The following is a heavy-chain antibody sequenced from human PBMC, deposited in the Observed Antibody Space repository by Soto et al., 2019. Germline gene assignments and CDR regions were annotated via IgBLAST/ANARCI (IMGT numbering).Heavy chain of an antibody. Sequence: SETLSLTCTVPGGSISSYYWSWIRQPPGKRMEWIGYVHHSWGSSYNPSLQSRVAIPLDTSKSQFSLNLTSVTATDTAVYYCARQGFGPLHGLADVWGQGTTVTVSS. D-gene: IGHD3-10*01. V-gene: IGHV4-59*08. J-gene: IGHJ6*02. CDR3: ARQGFGPLHGLADV. CDR1: GGSISSYY. CDR2: VHHSWGS.